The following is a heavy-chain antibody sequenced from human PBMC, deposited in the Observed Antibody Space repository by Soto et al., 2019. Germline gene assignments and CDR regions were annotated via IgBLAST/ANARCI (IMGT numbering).Heavy chain of an antibody. CDR1: GGSISSSSYY. CDR2: IYYSGST. J-gene: IGHJ4*02. V-gene: IGHV4-39*01. Sequence: QLQLQESGPGLVKPSETLSLTCTVSGGSISSSSYYWGWIRQPPGKGLEWIGSIYYSGSTYYNPSLKSRVNISVDTSKNQFSLKLSSVTAADTAVYYCALAVRVKGYCSGGSCYGLWYWGQGTLVTVSS. D-gene: IGHD2-15*01. CDR3: ALAVRVKGYCSGGSCYGLWY.